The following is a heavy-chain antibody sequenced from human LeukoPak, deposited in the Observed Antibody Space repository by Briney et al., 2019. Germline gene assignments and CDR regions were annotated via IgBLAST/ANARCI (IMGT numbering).Heavy chain of an antibody. J-gene: IGHJ4*02. V-gene: IGHV3-66*01. CDR3: AARIAMAGTISFDS. CDR1: GFTVSNNY. CDR2: IYSGGRT. D-gene: IGHD6-19*01. Sequence: GGSLRLSCAASGFTVSNNYMSWVRQPPGKGLEWVSVIYSGGRTYYADSVRGRYTISRDKSKNTLYLQMNSLRAEDTTVYYCAARIAMAGTISFDSWGQGTLVTVSS.